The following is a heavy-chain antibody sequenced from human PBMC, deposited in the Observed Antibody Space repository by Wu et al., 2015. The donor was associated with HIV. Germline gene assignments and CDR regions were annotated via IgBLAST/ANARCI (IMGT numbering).Heavy chain of an antibody. CDR2: ISAYNGNT. CDR3: ARGIAVAGTESYFDY. V-gene: IGHV1-18*01. Sequence: QVXLVQSGAGGEEAWGLSGRSPARLLVTTFTSYGISWVRQAPGQGLEWMGWISAYNGNTNYAQKLQGRVTMTTDTSTSTAYMELRSLRSDDTAVYYCARGIAVAGTESYFDYWGQGTLVTVSS. CDR1: VTTFTSYG. D-gene: IGHD6-19*01. J-gene: IGHJ4*02.